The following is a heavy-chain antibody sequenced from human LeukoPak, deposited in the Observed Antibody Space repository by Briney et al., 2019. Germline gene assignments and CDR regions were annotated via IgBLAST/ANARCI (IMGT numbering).Heavy chain of an antibody. CDR2: INPNSGGT. CDR1: GYTFTGYY. CDR3: ARGVGGGSYYYDSSGYPLYFDY. D-gene: IGHD3-22*01. J-gene: IGHJ4*02. V-gene: IGHV1-2*02. Sequence: ASVKVSCKASGYTFTGYYMHWVRQAPGQGLEWMGWINPNSGGTNYAQKFQGRVTMTRDTSISTAYMELSRLRSDDTAVYYCARGVGGGSYYYDSSGYPLYFDYWGQGTLVTVSS.